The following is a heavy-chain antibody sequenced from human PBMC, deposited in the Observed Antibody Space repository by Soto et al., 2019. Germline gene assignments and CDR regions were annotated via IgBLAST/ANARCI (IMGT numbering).Heavy chain of an antibody. Sequence: EVQLLESGGGLVQPGGSLRLSCAASGFTFSSYAMSWVRQAPGKGLEWVSAISGSGGSTDYADSVKGRFTISRDNSKNTLYLQMNSLRAEDTALYYCAKDLVSIFGVAPGYWGQGTLVTVSS. CDR1: GFTFSSYA. D-gene: IGHD3-3*01. CDR2: ISGSGGST. CDR3: AKDLVSIFGVAPGY. J-gene: IGHJ4*02. V-gene: IGHV3-23*01.